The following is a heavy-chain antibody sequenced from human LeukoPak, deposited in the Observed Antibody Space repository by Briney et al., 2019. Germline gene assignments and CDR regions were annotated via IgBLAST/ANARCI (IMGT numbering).Heavy chain of an antibody. CDR2: ISWNSGSI. V-gene: IGHV3-9*03. CDR3: AKDRCGTTSCPLDY. Sequence: GRSLRLSCAASGFRFNDYAMHWVRQAPGKGLEWVSGISWNSGSIGYADSVKGRFTISRDNAKNFLYLQMNSLRAEDVALYYCAKDRCGTTSCPLDYWGQGTLVTVSS. CDR1: GFRFNDYA. D-gene: IGHD2-2*01. J-gene: IGHJ4*02.